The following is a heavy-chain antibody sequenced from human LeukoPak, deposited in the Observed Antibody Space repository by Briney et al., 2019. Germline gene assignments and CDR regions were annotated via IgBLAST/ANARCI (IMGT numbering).Heavy chain of an antibody. J-gene: IGHJ5*02. D-gene: IGHD1-7*01. CDR3: ARAVGITGTRGRWFDP. CDR2: ISAYNGNT. CDR1: GYTFTSYG. Sequence: GASVTVSFKASGYTFTSYGISWVRQAPGQGLEWMGWISAYNGNTNYAQKLQGRVTTTTDTSTSTAYMELRSLRSDDTAVYYCARAVGITGTRGRWFDPWGQGTLVTVSS. V-gene: IGHV1-18*01.